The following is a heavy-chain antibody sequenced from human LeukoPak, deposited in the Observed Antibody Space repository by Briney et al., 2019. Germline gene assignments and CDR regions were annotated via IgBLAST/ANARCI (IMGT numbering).Heavy chain of an antibody. Sequence: GGSLRLSCAASGFTFSSYGMHWVRQAPGKGLEWVAVISYDGSNKYYADSVKGRFTISRDNSKNTLYLQMNSLRAEDTAVYYCAKTLRELSGGAFDIWGQGTMVTASS. J-gene: IGHJ3*02. CDR3: AKTLRELSGGAFDI. CDR2: ISYDGSNK. V-gene: IGHV3-30*18. D-gene: IGHD1-26*01. CDR1: GFTFSSYG.